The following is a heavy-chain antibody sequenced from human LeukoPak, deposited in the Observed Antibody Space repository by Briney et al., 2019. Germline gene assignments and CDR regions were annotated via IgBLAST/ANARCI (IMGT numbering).Heavy chain of an antibody. V-gene: IGHV1-69*13. D-gene: IGHD2-15*01. CDR1: GGTFSSYA. CDR2: IIPIFGTA. CDR3: AGRYCSGGSCYSSYFDY. J-gene: IGHJ4*02. Sequence: ASVKVSCKASGGTFSSYAISWVQQAPGQGLEWMGGIIPIFGTANYAQKFQGRVTITADESTSTAYMELSSLRSEDTAVYYCAGRYCSGGSCYSSYFDYWGQGTLVTVSS.